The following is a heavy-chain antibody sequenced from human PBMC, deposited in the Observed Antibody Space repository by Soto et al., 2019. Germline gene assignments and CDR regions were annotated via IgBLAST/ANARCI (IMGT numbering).Heavy chain of an antibody. V-gene: IGHV1-2*04. Sequence: ASVKVSCKASGYTFTGYYMHWVRQAPGQGLEWMGWINPNSGGTNYAQKFQGWVTMTRDTSISTAYMELSRLRSDDTAVYYCARGTGDQRNDAFDIWGQGTMVTVSS. D-gene: IGHD7-27*01. J-gene: IGHJ3*02. CDR1: GYTFTGYY. CDR3: ARGTGDQRNDAFDI. CDR2: INPNSGGT.